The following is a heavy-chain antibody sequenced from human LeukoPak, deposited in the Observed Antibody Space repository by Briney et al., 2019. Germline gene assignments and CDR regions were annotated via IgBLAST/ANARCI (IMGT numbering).Heavy chain of an antibody. CDR1: GYTFTGYY. CDR2: INPNSGGT. Sequence: ASVKVSCKASGYTFTGYYMHWVRQAPGQGLEWMGWINPNSGGTNYAQKFQGRVTMTRDTSISTAYMELSGLRSDDTAVYYCARGRRADIVVVPAAHFHWFDPWGQGTLVTVSS. CDR3: ARGRRADIVVVPAAHFHWFDP. V-gene: IGHV1-2*02. J-gene: IGHJ5*02. D-gene: IGHD2-2*01.